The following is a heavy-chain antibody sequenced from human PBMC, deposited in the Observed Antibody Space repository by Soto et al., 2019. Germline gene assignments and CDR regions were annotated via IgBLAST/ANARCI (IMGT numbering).Heavy chain of an antibody. Sequence: QVQLQESGPGLVKPSQTLSLTCTVSGGSISSGDYYWSWIRQPPGKGLEWIGYIYYSGSTYYNPSLKSRVTISVDTSKNQFSLKLSSVTAADTAVYYCARVPGYCSSTSCPPYYYYGMDVWGQGTTVTVSS. D-gene: IGHD2-2*01. CDR2: IYYSGST. J-gene: IGHJ6*02. CDR3: ARVPGYCSSTSCPPYYYYGMDV. V-gene: IGHV4-30-4*01. CDR1: GGSISSGDYY.